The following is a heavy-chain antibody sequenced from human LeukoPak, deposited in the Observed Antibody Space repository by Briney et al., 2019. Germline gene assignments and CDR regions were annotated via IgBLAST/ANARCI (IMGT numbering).Heavy chain of an antibody. CDR1: GYTFTRYG. CDR2: ISAYNGNT. V-gene: IGHV1-18*01. Sequence: ASVKVSCKAFGYTFTRYGISWVRQAPGQGPEWMGWISAYNGNTNYAQKLQGRVTMTTDTSTSTAYMELRSLRSDDPAVYYCARDRGIVARPGGDYWGQGTLVTVSS. J-gene: IGHJ4*02. D-gene: IGHD6-6*01. CDR3: ARDRGIVARPGGDY.